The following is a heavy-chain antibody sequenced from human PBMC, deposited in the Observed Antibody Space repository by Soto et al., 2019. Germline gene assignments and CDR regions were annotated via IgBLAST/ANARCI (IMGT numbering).Heavy chain of an antibody. V-gene: IGHV4-34*01. CDR1: GGSFSGYY. D-gene: IGHD1-1*01. CDR2: INHSGST. J-gene: IGHJ4*02. Sequence: SETLSLTCAVYGGSFSGYYWSWIRQPPGKGLEWIGEINHSGSTNYNPSLKSRVTISVDTSKNQFSLKLSSVTAADTAVYYCARLRRSYNPSFDYWGQGTLVTVSS. CDR3: ARLRRSYNPSFDY.